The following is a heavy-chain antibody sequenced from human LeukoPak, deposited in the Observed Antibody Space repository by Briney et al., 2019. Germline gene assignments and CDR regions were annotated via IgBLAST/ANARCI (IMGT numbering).Heavy chain of an antibody. Sequence: SVKVSCKASGGTFSSYAIIWVRQAPGQGLEWMGRIIPILGIANYAQKFQGRVTITADKSTSTAYMELSSLRSEDTAVYYCARLPDSGSYRSVDYWGQGTLVTVSS. CDR1: GGTFSSYA. CDR2: IIPILGIA. CDR3: ARLPDSGSYRSVDY. V-gene: IGHV1-69*04. D-gene: IGHD1-26*01. J-gene: IGHJ4*02.